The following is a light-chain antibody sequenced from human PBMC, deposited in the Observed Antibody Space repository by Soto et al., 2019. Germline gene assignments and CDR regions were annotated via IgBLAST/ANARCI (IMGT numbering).Light chain of an antibody. J-gene: IGLJ1*01. V-gene: IGLV2-14*03. Sequence: QSVLTQPASVSGSPGPSITISCTGTSSDVGGFNYVSWYQQHPGKAPKLMIYDVTNRPSGVSYRFSGSKSGNTASLTISGLQAEDEADYYCNSYTSSSTYVFGTGTKVTV. CDR2: DVT. CDR3: NSYTSSSTYV. CDR1: SSDVGGFNY.